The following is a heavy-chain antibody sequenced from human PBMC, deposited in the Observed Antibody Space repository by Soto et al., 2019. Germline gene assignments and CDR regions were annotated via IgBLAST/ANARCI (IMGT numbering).Heavy chain of an antibody. CDR3: ARENRVTTGYYYYYYMDV. CDR1: GGSISSYY. Sequence: SGTLSLTCTVSGGSISSYYWSWIRQPPGKGLEWIGYIYYSGSTNYNPSLKSRVTISVDTSKNQFSLKLSSVTAADTAVYYCARENRVTTGYYYYYYMDVWGKGTTVTVSS. J-gene: IGHJ6*03. V-gene: IGHV4-59*01. D-gene: IGHD4-4*01. CDR2: IYYSGST.